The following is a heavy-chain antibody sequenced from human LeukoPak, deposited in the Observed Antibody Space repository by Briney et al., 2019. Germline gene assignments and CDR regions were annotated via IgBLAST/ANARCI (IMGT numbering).Heavy chain of an antibody. V-gene: IGHV3-23*01. D-gene: IGHD2-21*01. CDR2: ISDTGNT. J-gene: IGHJ4*02. CDR1: GFTLSSYA. Sequence: GGSLRLSCAASGFTLSSYAMSWVRQAPGKGLEWVSAISDTGNTYHADSVKGRFTISRDSSKNTLYLHMKSLRAEDTAVYYCAKGSGWLLPQYFDFWGQGTLVTVSS. CDR3: AKGSGWLLPQYFDF.